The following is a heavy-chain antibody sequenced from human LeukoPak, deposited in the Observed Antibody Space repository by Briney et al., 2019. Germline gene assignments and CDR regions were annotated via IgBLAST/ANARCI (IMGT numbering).Heavy chain of an antibody. J-gene: IGHJ4*02. CDR1: GYTFTGYY. CDR3: ARTPNYYDSSGYKSPYYFDY. V-gene: IGHV1-2*02. D-gene: IGHD3-22*01. Sequence: GASVKVSCKASGYTFTGYYMHWVRQAPGQGLEWMGWINPNSGGTNYAQKFQGRVTMTRDTSISTAYMELSRLRSDDTAVYYCARTPNYYDSSGYKSPYYFDYWGQGTLVTVSS. CDR2: INPNSGGT.